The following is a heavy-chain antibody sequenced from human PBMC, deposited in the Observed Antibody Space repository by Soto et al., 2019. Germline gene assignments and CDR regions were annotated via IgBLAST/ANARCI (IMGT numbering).Heavy chain of an antibody. CDR3: ARVEAPLIHSDHYYYGMDV. D-gene: IGHD5-18*01. V-gene: IGHV3-33*01. CDR1: GFTFSTYG. Sequence: QVHLVESGGGVVRPGRSLRLACEASGFTFSTYGMHWVRQAPGKGLQWVAVIWYDGTNAYYADSVKGRFTISRDNSKDTIYLEMNNLRTEDTAVYYCARVEAPLIHSDHYYYGMDVWGQGTTVTV. J-gene: IGHJ6*02. CDR2: IWYDGTNA.